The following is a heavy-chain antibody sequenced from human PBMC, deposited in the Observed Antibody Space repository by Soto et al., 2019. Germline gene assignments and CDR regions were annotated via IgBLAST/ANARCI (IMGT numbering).Heavy chain of an antibody. CDR1: GGSFSGYY. D-gene: IGHD3-22*01. V-gene: IGHV4-34*01. CDR2: INHSGST. Sequence: PSETLSPTCAVYGGSFSGYYWSWIRQPPGKGLEWIGEINHSGSTNYNPSLKSRVTISVDTSKNQFSLKLSSVTAADTAVYYCARGRSIITMIVVVRRDAFDIWGQGTMVT. CDR3: ARGRSIITMIVVVRRDAFDI. J-gene: IGHJ3*02.